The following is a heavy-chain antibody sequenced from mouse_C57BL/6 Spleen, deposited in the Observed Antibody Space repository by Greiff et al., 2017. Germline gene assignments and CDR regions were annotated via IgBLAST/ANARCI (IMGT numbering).Heavy chain of an antibody. V-gene: IGHV1-39*01. J-gene: IGHJ1*03. CDR2: INPKYGTT. D-gene: IGHD2-4*01. CDR1: GYSFTDYN. Sequence: VQLKESGPELVKPGASVKISCKASGYSFTDYNMNWVKQSTGKSLEWIGVINPKYGTTSYNQKFKGKATLTVDQSSSTAYMQLNSLTTEDSAVYYCARSGGFYDYDGDWYFDGWGTGTTVTVSS. CDR3: ARSGGFYDYDGDWYFDG.